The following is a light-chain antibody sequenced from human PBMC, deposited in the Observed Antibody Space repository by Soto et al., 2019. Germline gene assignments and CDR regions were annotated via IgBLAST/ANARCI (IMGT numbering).Light chain of an antibody. Sequence: QCVLTQPASVTGFPGQSITISCAGTSSDVGGYTYVSWYQQHPGKAPKLMIYDVSNRPSGVSNRFSGSKSGNTASLTISGLQAEDEADYYCTSYTSSSTPYVFGGGTKVTVL. CDR3: TSYTSSSTPYV. CDR2: DVS. J-gene: IGLJ1*01. CDR1: SSDVGGYTY. V-gene: IGLV2-14*01.